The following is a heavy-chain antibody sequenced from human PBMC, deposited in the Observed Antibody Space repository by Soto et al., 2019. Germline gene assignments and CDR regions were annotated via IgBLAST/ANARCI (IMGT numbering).Heavy chain of an antibody. CDR1: GGTFSNYA. CDR2: IIPIFGTT. J-gene: IGHJ4*02. D-gene: IGHD6-13*01. CDR3: ARVSSSWYKDYFDY. V-gene: IGHV1-69*12. Sequence: QVQLVQSGAEVKKPGSSVKVSCKASGGTFSNYAISWVRQAPGQGLEWMGGIIPIFGTTNYAQRFQGRVTITADESTSTAYMELSSLRSEDTAVYYCARVSSSWYKDYFDYWGQGPWSPSPQ.